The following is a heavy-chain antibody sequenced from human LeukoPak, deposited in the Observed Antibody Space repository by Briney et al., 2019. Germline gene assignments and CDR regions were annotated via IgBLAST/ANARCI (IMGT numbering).Heavy chain of an antibody. V-gene: IGHV3-30-3*01. CDR2: ISYDGSNK. Sequence: GGSLRLSCAASGFTLSSYAMHGVGQAPGKGLEWVAVISYDGSNKYYADSVKGRFTISRDNSKNTLYLQMNSLRAEDTAVYYCARDEPEDHWGQGTLVTVSS. CDR3: ARDEPEDH. CDR1: GFTLSSYA. D-gene: IGHD1-14*01. J-gene: IGHJ4*02.